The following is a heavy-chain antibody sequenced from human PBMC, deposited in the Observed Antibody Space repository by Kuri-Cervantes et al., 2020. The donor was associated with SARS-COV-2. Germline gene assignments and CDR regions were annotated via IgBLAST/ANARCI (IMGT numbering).Heavy chain of an antibody. CDR2: ISSSSSTI. CDR3: ARAGEYQLLLRNYHHFNMDV. CDR1: GFTFSSYS. D-gene: IGHD2-2*01. Sequence: GGSLRLSCAASGFTFSSYSMNWVRQALGKGLEWVSYISSSSSTIYYADSVKGRFTISRDNAKNSLYLQMNSLRDEDTAVYYCARAGEYQLLLRNYHHFNMDVWGKGTTVTVSS. J-gene: IGHJ6*03. V-gene: IGHV3-48*02.